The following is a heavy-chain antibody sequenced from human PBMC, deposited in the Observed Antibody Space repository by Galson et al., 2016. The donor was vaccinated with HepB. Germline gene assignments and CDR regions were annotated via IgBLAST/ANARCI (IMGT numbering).Heavy chain of an antibody. Sequence: SLRLSCAASRSTFSSHTMNWVRQAPGKGLEWVSSISGNSRYIYYADSVKGRFTVSRDNAEKSLFLQMNNLRVEDTAMYYCARDISGHGTANWYQNYWGQGTLVTVSS. D-gene: IGHD1-1*01. J-gene: IGHJ4*02. CDR1: RSTFSSHT. CDR3: ARDISGHGTANWYQNY. V-gene: IGHV3-21*01. CDR2: ISGNSRYI.